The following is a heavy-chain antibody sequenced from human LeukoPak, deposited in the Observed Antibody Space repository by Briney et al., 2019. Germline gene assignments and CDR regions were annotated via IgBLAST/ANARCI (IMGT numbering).Heavy chain of an antibody. D-gene: IGHD6-19*01. CDR3: AKDSLPGGLAVAGSDDGLDV. V-gene: IGHV3-43*02. J-gene: IGHJ6*02. CDR1: GFTFSSYG. Sequence: PGGSLRLSCAASGFTFSSYGMHWVRQAPGKGLEWVSLISGDGADTYYVDSVKGRFTISRDNSKNSLHLQMNSLRTEDSALYYCAKDSLPGGLAVAGSDDGLDVWGQGTTVTVSS. CDR2: ISGDGADT.